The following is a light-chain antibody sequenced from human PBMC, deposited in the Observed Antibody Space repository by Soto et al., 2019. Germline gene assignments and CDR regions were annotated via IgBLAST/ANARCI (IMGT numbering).Light chain of an antibody. CDR3: CSYAGSSPYV. V-gene: IGLV2-23*01. CDR1: SSDVGSYNL. J-gene: IGLJ1*01. CDR2: EGS. Sequence: VLTQPASVSGSPGQSITISCTGTSSDVGSYNLVSWYQQHPGKAPKLMIYEGSKRPSGVSNRFSGSKSGNTASLTISGLQAEDEADYYCCSYAGSSPYVFGTGTKVTVL.